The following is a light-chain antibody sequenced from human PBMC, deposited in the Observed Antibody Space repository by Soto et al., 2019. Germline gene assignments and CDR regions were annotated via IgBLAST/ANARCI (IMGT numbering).Light chain of an antibody. CDR3: QQSYSSVT. J-gene: IGKJ4*01. CDR2: AAS. Sequence: DIQMTQSPSSLSASVEDRVIITCRASQSISNHLNWYQQKPGKAPKLLIYAASSLQSGVPSRFSGSGSGTDFTLNISSLQPEDFATYYCQQSYSSVTFGGGTQV. CDR1: QSISNH. V-gene: IGKV1-39*01.